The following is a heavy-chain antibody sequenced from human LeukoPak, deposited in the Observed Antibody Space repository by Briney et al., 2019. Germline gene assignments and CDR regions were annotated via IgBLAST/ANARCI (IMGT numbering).Heavy chain of an antibody. Sequence: SVKVSCKASGYPFSTYWLHWVRQAPGQGVEWMGFVNPNDGARIYAQNFQGRITMTRDTSTNTVFMELSSLRSEDTAVYYCARGLYYYDRSTYDDFDYWGQGTLVTVSS. CDR1: GYPFSTYW. CDR3: ARGLYYYDRSTYDDFDY. D-gene: IGHD3-22*01. J-gene: IGHJ4*02. V-gene: IGHV1-46*01. CDR2: VNPNDGAR.